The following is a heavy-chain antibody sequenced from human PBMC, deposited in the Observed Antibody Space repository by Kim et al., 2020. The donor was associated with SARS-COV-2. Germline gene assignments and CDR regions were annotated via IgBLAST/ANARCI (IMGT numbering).Heavy chain of an antibody. D-gene: IGHD3-10*01. Sequence: ASVKVSCKASGYTFTSYYMHWVRQAPGQGLEWMGIINPSGGSTSYAQKFQGRVTMTRDTSTSTVYMELSSLRSEDTAVYYCARGRSNYYGSGSSFDYWGQGTLVTVSS. CDR2: INPSGGST. J-gene: IGHJ4*02. V-gene: IGHV1-46*01. CDR3: ARGRSNYYGSGSSFDY. CDR1: GYTFTSYY.